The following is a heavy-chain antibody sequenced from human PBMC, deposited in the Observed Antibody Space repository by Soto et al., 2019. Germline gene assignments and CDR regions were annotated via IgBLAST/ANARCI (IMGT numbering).Heavy chain of an antibody. D-gene: IGHD1-26*01. CDR1: GFSLSTSGVG. CDR3: AHGNRVEAGVDY. V-gene: IGHV2-5*02. Sequence: QITLKESGPTLVKPTQTLTLTCTFSGFSLSTSGVGVGWIRQPPGKALEWLALIYWDDDKRYSPSLKSRLTFTMDTARNQVALTMTDSDPVDTSKYYCAHGNRVEAGVDYWGQGTLVTVSS. CDR2: IYWDDDK. J-gene: IGHJ4*02.